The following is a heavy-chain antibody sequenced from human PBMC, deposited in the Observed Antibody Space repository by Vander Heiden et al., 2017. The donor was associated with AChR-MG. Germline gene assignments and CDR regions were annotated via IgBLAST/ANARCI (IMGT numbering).Heavy chain of an antibody. J-gene: IGHJ4*02. CDR3: AKDRGTMVQGVIPLYYFDY. V-gene: IGHV3-23*01. D-gene: IGHD3-10*01. CDR1: GFTFSSHA. Sequence: EVQLLESGGGLVQPGGSLRLSCAASGFTFSSHAMSWVRQAPGKGLEWVSAISGSGGSTYYADSVKGRFTISRDNSKNTLYLQMNSLRAEDTAVYYCAKDRGTMVQGVIPLYYFDYWGQGTLVTVSS. CDR2: ISGSGGST.